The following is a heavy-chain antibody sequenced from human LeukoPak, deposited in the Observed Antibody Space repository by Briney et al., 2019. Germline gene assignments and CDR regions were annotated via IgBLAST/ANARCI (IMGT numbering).Heavy chain of an antibody. CDR3: ARAIALGNWFDP. Sequence: SETLSLTCAVYGGSFSGYYWSWIRQPPGKGLEWIGEINHSGSTNYNPSLKSRVTISVDTSKNQFSLKLSSVTAADTAVYYCARAIALGNWFDPWGQGTLVTVSS. CDR2: INHSGST. CDR1: GGSFSGYY. J-gene: IGHJ5*02. V-gene: IGHV4-34*01. D-gene: IGHD3-10*01.